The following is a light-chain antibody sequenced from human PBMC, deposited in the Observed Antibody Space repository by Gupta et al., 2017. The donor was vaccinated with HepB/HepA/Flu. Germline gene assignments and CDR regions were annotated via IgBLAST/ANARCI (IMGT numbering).Light chain of an antibody. V-gene: IGLV5-37*01. Sequence: QPVLTQPPSSSASPGESARLTCTLPSDIDVNKYNMYWYQQKPGSPPRYLLYYSSDSSKGQGSGVPSRFSGSKDASANTGILFISGLQADDEDDYYCMIWPNNAVLFGGGTKLTVL. CDR3: MIWPNNAVL. J-gene: IGLJ2*01. CDR1: SDIDVNKYN. CDR2: YSSDSSK.